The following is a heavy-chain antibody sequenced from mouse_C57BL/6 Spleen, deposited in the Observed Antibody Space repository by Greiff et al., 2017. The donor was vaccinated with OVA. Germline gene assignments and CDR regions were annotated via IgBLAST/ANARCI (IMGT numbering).Heavy chain of an antibody. CDR2: ISGGGGNT. CDR1: GFTFSSYT. V-gene: IGHV5-9*01. J-gene: IGHJ4*01. Sequence: EVQLVESGGGLVKPGGSLKLSCAASGFTFSSYTMSWVRQTPETRLEWVATISGGGGNTYYPDSVKGRFTISRDNAKNTLYLQMSSLSAEYTALYYCAGQGPLHRNDAMDYWGQGTSVTVSS. D-gene: IGHD2-14*01. CDR3: AGQGPLHRNDAMDY.